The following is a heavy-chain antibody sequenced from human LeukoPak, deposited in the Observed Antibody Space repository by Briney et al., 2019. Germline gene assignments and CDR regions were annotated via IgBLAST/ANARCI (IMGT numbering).Heavy chain of an antibody. V-gene: IGHV4-39*07. Sequence: SETLSLTCTVSGGSISSSSYYWGWIRQPPGKGLEWIGSIYYSGRTYNNASLKSRVTISVDTSKNQFSLNLSSVTAADTAVYYCARGGTGDRWYFDLWGRGTLVTVSS. CDR3: ARGGTGDRWYFDL. J-gene: IGHJ2*01. D-gene: IGHD7-27*01. CDR1: GGSISSSSYY. CDR2: IYYSGRT.